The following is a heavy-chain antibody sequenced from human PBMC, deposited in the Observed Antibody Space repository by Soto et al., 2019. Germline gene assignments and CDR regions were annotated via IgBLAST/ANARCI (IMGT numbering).Heavy chain of an antibody. CDR2: ISSSGNSM. D-gene: IGHD2-15*01. CDR1: GFTFSDHY. J-gene: IGHJ4*02. V-gene: IGHV3-11*04. Sequence: QVQLVESGGGLVMPGESLRLSCAASGFTFSDHYMSWIRQAPGKGLEWVSYISSSGNSMYYADSVKGRFTVSRDNAENSLYLQMNSLRAEDTAVYYCARFTLGYCSRWGQGTLVTVSS. CDR3: ARFTLGYCSR.